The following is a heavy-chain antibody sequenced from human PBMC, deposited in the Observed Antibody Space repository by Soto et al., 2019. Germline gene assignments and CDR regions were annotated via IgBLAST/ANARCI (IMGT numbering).Heavy chain of an antibody. CDR2: ISWDGRNE. V-gene: IGHV3-30*03. Sequence: QVQVVESGGGVVQPGRSLRLSCSTSGISFSGHGMHWVRQAPGKGLEWVAVISWDGRNEYYADSMMGRFTISRDNSKNTLFLQMNSLRTEDTAAYYCARSVASLAYWGQGTLVTVSS. CDR3: ARSVASLAY. J-gene: IGHJ4*02. D-gene: IGHD6-19*01. CDR1: GISFSGHG.